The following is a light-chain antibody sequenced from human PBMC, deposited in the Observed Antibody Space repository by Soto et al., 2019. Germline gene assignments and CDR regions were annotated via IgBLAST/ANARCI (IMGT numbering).Light chain of an antibody. CDR2: KAS. V-gene: IGKV1-5*03. J-gene: IGKJ2*01. CDR1: QTINTW. CDR3: QQYESYPVT. Sequence: DIQMTQSPSTLSASVGDRVTMTCRASQTINTWLAWYQQKPGKAPEVLIHKASSLESGVPSRFSGSGSGTEFTRTIGSLQPDDFATSYCQQYESYPVTFGQGTKLEIK.